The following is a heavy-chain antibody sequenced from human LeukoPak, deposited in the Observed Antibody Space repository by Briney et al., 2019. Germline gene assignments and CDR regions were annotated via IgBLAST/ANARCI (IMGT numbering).Heavy chain of an antibody. J-gene: IGHJ4*02. CDR2: ISGSGGST. Sequence: GGSLRLSCAASGFTFSSYAMIWVRQAPGKGLEWFSAISGSGGSTYYADAVKGRFTISRDNSKNALYLQMKRLRAEDTAVYYCAKASAMIVVVSKHFDYWGQGTMVSVSS. CDR1: GFTFSSYA. CDR3: AKASAMIVVVSKHFDY. D-gene: IGHD3-22*01. V-gene: IGHV3-23*01.